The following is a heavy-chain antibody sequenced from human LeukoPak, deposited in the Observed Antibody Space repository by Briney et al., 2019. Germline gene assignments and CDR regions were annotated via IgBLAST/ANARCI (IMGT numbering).Heavy chain of an antibody. CDR3: VRGGWRIIETGGDS. D-gene: IGHD2-15*01. CDR2: IKEDGSEK. J-gene: IGHJ4*02. CDR1: GFTFSNYW. V-gene: IGHV3-7*01. Sequence: GGSLRLSCAASGFTFSNYWMSWVRQAPGKGLEWVANIKEDGSEKYYEDSVKGRFTISRDNADNSLYLRMNSLRVEDTVLYYCVRGGWRIIETGGDSWGQGTLVTVSS.